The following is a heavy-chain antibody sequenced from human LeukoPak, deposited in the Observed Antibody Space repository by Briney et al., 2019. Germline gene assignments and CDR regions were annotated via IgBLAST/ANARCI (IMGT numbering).Heavy chain of an antibody. D-gene: IGHD3-10*01. J-gene: IGHJ4*02. V-gene: IGHV3-30-3*01. Sequence: GGSLRLSCAASGFTFSSYAMHWVRQAPGKGLEWVAVISYDGSNKYYADSVKGRFTISRDNSKNTLYLQMNSLRAEDTAVYYCASPYYYGSGSHRDYWGQGTLVTVSS. CDR1: GFTFSSYA. CDR3: ASPYYYGSGSHRDY. CDR2: ISYDGSNK.